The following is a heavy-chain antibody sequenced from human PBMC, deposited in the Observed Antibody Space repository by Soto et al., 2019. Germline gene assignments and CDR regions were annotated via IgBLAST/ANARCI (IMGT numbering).Heavy chain of an antibody. Sequence: QVQLVESGGGVVQPGRSLRLSCAASGFTFSTYGMHWVRQPPGKGLEWVAVISSDGSNEYYADPVKGRFTISRDNSTNTLYLQMNSLRVEDTAVYYCAKTITTYSGDSRGRGALVDYWGQGTLVTASS. V-gene: IGHV3-30*18. CDR3: AKTITTYSGDSRGRGALVDY. CDR2: ISSDGSNE. D-gene: IGHD3-22*01. CDR1: GFTFSTYG. J-gene: IGHJ4*02.